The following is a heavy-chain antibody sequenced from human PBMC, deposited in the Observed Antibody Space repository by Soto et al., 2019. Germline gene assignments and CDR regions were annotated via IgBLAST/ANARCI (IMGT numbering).Heavy chain of an antibody. CDR1: GGSVNSGDYY. CDR2: IYYTGSP. J-gene: IGHJ4*02. Sequence: QVQLQESGPGLVKPSQTLSLTCTVSGGSVNSGDYYWNWIRQSPGKGLEWIGYIYYTGSPYYNPSPKSRVIISADTSKNHFSLKLTSLAAADTAVYYCARLGHALDYWGQGTRVTVSS. V-gene: IGHV4-30-4*01. CDR3: ARLGHALDY.